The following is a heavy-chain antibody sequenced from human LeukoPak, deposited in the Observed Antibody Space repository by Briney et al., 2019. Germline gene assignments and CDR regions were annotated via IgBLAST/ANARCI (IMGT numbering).Heavy chain of an antibody. CDR2: ISYNARHE. V-gene: IGHV3-30*03. D-gene: IGHD2-2*01. CDR1: GFTFSGFG. CDR3: VRGGSPPTSTWSLDE. J-gene: IGHJ4*02. Sequence: GKSLRLSCVASGFTFSGFGMHWVRQAPGKGLEWVAVISYNARHEYYRDSVKGRFSISRDNSKNTVSLQMDSLTIEDTAVYYCVRGGSPPTSTWSLDEWGQGTLVSVSS.